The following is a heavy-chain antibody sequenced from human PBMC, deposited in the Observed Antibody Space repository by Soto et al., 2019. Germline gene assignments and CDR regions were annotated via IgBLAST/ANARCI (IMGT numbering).Heavy chain of an antibody. CDR3: ARDVDIGVVPAATYLDY. J-gene: IGHJ4*02. V-gene: IGHV3-33*01. CDR2: IWYDGSNK. Sequence: GGSLRLSCAASGFTFSSYGMHWVRQAPGKGLEWVAVIWYDGSNKYYADSVKGRFTISRDKSKNTLYLQMNSLRAEDTAVYYCARDVDIGVVPAATYLDYWGQGTLVTVSS. CDR1: GFTFSSYG. D-gene: IGHD2-2*03.